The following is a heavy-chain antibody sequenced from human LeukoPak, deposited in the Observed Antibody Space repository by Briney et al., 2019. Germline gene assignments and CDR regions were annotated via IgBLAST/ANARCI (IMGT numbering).Heavy chain of an antibody. V-gene: IGHV4-34*01. CDR2: INHSGST. D-gene: IGHD3-9*01. J-gene: IGHJ4*02. Sequence: SETLSLTCAVYGGSFSDYYWSWIRQPPGKGLEWIGEINHSGSTNYNSSLKSRVTISVDTSKNQFSLKLSSVTAADTAVYYCARAPYYDILTGPRLKGNRYFDYWGQGTLVTVSS. CDR3: ARAPYYDILTGPRLKGNRYFDY. CDR1: GGSFSDYY.